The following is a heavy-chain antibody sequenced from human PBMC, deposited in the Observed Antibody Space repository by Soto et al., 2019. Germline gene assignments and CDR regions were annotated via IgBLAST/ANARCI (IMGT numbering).Heavy chain of an antibody. CDR1: GGTFSNYA. D-gene: IGHD6-19*01. CDR2: IIPIFGTT. CDR3: ARVEAVPGIYNYHGLDV. J-gene: IGHJ6*02. Sequence: QVQLVQSGAEVKKPGSSVRVSCKASGGTFSNYAISWVRQAPGQGLEWMGGIIPIFGTTYYAQKFQGRVTIIADEATTPDYLQLSGLRSEDTAMYYCARVEAVPGIYNYHGLDVWGQGTAVSVSS. V-gene: IGHV1-69*12.